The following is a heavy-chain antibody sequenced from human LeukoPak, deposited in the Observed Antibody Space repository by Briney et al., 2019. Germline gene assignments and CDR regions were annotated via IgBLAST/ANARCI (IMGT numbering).Heavy chain of an antibody. J-gene: IGHJ3*02. CDR2: ISGSGGST. V-gene: IGHV3-23*01. Sequence: GGSLRLSCAASGFTFSSYAMSWVRQAPGKGLEWVSAISGSGGSTYYADSVKGRFTISRDNSKNTLYLQMNSLRAEDTAVYYCAKPNYYDSSGYYWNDAFDIWGQGTMVTLSS. D-gene: IGHD3-22*01. CDR1: GFTFSSYA. CDR3: AKPNYYDSSGYYWNDAFDI.